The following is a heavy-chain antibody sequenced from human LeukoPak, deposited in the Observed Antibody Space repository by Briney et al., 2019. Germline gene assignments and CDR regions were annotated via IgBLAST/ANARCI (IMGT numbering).Heavy chain of an antibody. CDR1: GFTFSNAW. CDR3: TTGPPSVTYYYDSSGYPGDY. V-gene: IGHV3-15*01. D-gene: IGHD3-22*01. CDR2: IKSKTDGGTT. Sequence: PGGSLRLSCAASGFTFSNAWMSWVRQAPGKGLEWVGRIKSKTDGGTTDYAAPVKGRFTTSRDDSKSTLYLQMNSLKTEDTAVYYCTTGPPSVTYYYDSSGYPGDYWGQGTLVTVSS. J-gene: IGHJ4*02.